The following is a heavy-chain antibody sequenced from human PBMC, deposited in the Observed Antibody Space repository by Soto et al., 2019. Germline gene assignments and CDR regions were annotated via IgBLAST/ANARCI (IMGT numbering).Heavy chain of an antibody. CDR2: IYSSGST. CDR1: GGYLSSYY. D-gene: IGHD3-10*01. V-gene: IGHV4-59*08. J-gene: IGHJ4*02. CDR3: ARHNYGSGSTYFDY. Sequence: SETLSLPCTVSGGYLSSYYLSWIRQPPGRGLEWIGYIYSSGSTNYNPSLKSRVTISVDTSKNQFSLKLNSMTAADTAVYYCARHNYGSGSTYFDYWGQGTLVTVTS.